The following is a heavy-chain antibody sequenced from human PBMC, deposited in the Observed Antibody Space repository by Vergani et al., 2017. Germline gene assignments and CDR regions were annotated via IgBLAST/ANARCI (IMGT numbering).Heavy chain of an antibody. CDR1: GFTFSSYS. D-gene: IGHD3-16*01. CDR3: ARDLDYDY. Sequence: EVQLVESGGGLVQPGGSLRLSCAASGFTFSSYSMNWVRQAPGKGLEWVSYIISSSSTIYYADSVKGRFTISRDNAKNSLYLQMKSLRDEDTAVYYCARDLDYDYWGQGTLVTVSS. J-gene: IGHJ4*02. CDR2: IISSSSTI. V-gene: IGHV3-48*02.